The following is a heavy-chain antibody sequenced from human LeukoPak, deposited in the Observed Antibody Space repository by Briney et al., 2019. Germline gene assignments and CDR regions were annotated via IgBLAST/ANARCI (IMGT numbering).Heavy chain of an antibody. CDR1: GGSISSGSYY. D-gene: IGHD3-22*01. Sequence: SETLSLTCTVSGGSISSGSYYWSWIRQPAGKGLEWIGSIYHSGSTYYNPSLKSRVTISVDTSKNQFSLKLSSVTAADTAVYYCARDLYYYDSSGYSDYWGQGTLVTVSS. CDR2: IYHSGST. J-gene: IGHJ4*02. V-gene: IGHV4-39*07. CDR3: ARDLYYYDSSGYSDY.